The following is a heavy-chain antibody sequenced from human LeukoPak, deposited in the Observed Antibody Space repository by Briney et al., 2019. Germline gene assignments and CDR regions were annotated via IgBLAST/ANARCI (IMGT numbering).Heavy chain of an antibody. J-gene: IGHJ5*02. CDR2: ISSSGSTI. CDR1: GFTFSSYE. Sequence: GGSLRLSCAASGFTFSSYEMNWVRQAPGKGLEWVSYISSSGSTIYYADSVKGRFTISRDNAKNSLYLQMNSLRAEDTAVYYCARVDCSSTSCWFDPWGQGTLVTVSS. D-gene: IGHD2-2*01. V-gene: IGHV3-48*03. CDR3: ARVDCSSTSCWFDP.